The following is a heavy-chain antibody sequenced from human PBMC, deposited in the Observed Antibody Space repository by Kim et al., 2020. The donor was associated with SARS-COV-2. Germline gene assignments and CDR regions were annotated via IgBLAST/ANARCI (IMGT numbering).Heavy chain of an antibody. Sequence: GGSLRLSCAASGFTFSSYAMSWVRQAPGKGLEWVSAISGSGGSTYYADSVKGRFTISRDNSKNTLYLQMNSLRAEDTAVYYCAKLDKGYSSGLKNGAPSYFDYWGQGTLVTVSS. CDR2: ISGSGGST. CDR3: AKLDKGYSSGLKNGAPSYFDY. J-gene: IGHJ4*02. CDR1: GFTFSSYA. D-gene: IGHD6-19*01. V-gene: IGHV3-23*01.